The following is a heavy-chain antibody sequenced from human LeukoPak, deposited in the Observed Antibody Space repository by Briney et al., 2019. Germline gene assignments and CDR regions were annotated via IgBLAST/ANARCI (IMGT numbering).Heavy chain of an antibody. V-gene: IGHV3-64*01. CDR3: AKALGYYDP. D-gene: IGHD3-10*01. J-gene: IGHJ5*02. Sequence: GGSLRLSCAASGFTFSSYAMHWVRQAPGKGLEYVSAISSNGGSTYYANSVQGRFTISRDSSKNTLYLQMNSLRAEDTAVYYCAKALGYYDPWGQGTLVTVSS. CDR1: GFTFSSYA. CDR2: ISSNGGST.